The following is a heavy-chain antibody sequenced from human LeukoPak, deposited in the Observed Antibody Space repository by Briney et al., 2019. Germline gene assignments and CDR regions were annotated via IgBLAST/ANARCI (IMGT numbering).Heavy chain of an antibody. V-gene: IGHV3-23*01. D-gene: IGHD1-26*01. CDR3: AKQGSGSYLDH. CDR2: IGGSGSST. Sequence: PGGSLRLSCAASGFPFSTYAMSWVRQAPGKGLEWVSSIGGSGSSTYYADSVKGRFTISSDNSKNTLYLQMNSLRAEDTAVYYCAKQGSGSYLDHWGQGTLVTVSS. CDR1: GFPFSTYA. J-gene: IGHJ4*02.